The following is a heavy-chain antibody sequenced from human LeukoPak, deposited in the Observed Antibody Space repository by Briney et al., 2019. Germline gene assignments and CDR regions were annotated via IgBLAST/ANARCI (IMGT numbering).Heavy chain of an antibody. CDR3: AKSFGGTTVTTGY. CDR2: ISGSGGST. J-gene: IGHJ4*02. D-gene: IGHD4-17*01. Sequence: GGSLRLSCAASGFTFSSYAMSWVRQAPGKGLEWVSAISGSGGSTYYADSVKGRFTISRDNSKNTPYLQMNSLRAEDTAVYYCAKSFGGTTVTTGYWGQGTLVTVSS. CDR1: GFTFSSYA. V-gene: IGHV3-23*01.